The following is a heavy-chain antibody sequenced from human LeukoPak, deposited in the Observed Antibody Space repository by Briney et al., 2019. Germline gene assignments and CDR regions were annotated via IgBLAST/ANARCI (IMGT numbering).Heavy chain of an antibody. D-gene: IGHD2-2*01. CDR3: ASTRCTGTSCYLPILD. CDR1: GFTFSSYS. V-gene: IGHV3-21*01. Sequence: GGSLRLSCAASGFTFSSYSMNWVRQAPGKGLEWVSSISSSSSYIYYADSVKGRFTISRDNAKNSLYLQMNSLRAEDTAMYYCASTRCTGTSCYLPILDWGQGILVTVSS. CDR2: ISSSSSYI. J-gene: IGHJ4*02.